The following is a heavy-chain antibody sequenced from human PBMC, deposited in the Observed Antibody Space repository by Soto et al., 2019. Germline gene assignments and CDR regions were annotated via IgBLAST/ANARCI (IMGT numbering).Heavy chain of an antibody. CDR3: AGNER. CDR2: INQDGSAK. J-gene: IGHJ4*02. Sequence: EVQLVESGGGLAQPGGSLRLSCAVFGSSCSGCGMSWVRQTPGKGLEWGANINQDGSAKNYVDSVKGRFTISRDNAKNSLYLEMNSLRVEDTAVYYCAGNERWGQGTLVTVSS. CDR1: GSSCSGCG. V-gene: IGHV3-7*05.